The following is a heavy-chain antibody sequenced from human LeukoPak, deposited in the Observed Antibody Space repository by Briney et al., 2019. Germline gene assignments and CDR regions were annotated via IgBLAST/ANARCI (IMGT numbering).Heavy chain of an antibody. CDR1: GFSFNGYG. V-gene: IGHV3-48*04. CDR3: ARGPFYDILTGLGTDY. J-gene: IGHJ4*02. Sequence: GGSLRLSCLASGFSFNGYGMHWVRQAPGKGLEWVSYISSSSSTIYYADSVKGRFTISRDNAKNSLYLQMNSLRAEDTAVYYCARGPFYDILTGLGTDYWGQGTLVTVSS. CDR2: ISSSSSTI. D-gene: IGHD3-9*01.